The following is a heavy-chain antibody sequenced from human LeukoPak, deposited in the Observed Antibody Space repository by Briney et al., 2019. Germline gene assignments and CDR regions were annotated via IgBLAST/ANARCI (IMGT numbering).Heavy chain of an antibody. J-gene: IGHJ5*02. CDR1: GGSFSGYY. Sequence: PSETLSLTCAVYGGSFSGYYWSWLRQPPGKGLEWIGEINHSGSTNYNPSLKSRVTISVDTSKNQFSLKLSSVTAADTAVYYCARGSSSTIPYNWFDPWGQGTLVTVSS. CDR2: INHSGST. CDR3: ARGSSSTIPYNWFDP. D-gene: IGHD2-2*01. V-gene: IGHV4-34*01.